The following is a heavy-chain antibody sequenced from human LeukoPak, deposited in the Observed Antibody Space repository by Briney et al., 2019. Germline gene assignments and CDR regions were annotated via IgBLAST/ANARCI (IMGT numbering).Heavy chain of an antibody. D-gene: IGHD2-21*02. CDR3: ARGLVVVTAAGRNWFDP. CDR1: GYTFTGYY. Sequence: GASVKVSCKASGYTFTGYYMHWVRQAPGQGLEWMGWINPNSGGTNYAQKFQGRVTMTRDTSISTAYMELSRLRSDDTAVYYCARGLVVVTAAGRNWFDPWGQGTLVTVSS. J-gene: IGHJ5*02. V-gene: IGHV1-2*02. CDR2: INPNSGGT.